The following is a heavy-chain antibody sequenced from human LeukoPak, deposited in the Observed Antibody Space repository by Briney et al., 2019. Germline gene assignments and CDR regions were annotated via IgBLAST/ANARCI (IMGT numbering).Heavy chain of an antibody. J-gene: IGHJ4*02. V-gene: IGHV4-59*01. D-gene: IGHD6-6*01. CDR3: ARAGVGAARNDY. Sequence: SETLSLTCTVSGGSISSYYWSWIRQPPGKGLEWIGYIYYSSSTNYNPSLKSRVTISVDTSKNQFSLKLRSVTAADTAVYYCARAGVGAARNDYWGQGTLVTVSS. CDR1: GGSISSYY. CDR2: IYYSSST.